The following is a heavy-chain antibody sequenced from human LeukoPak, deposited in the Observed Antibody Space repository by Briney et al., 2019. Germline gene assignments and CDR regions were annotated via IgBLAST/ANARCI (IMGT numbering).Heavy chain of an antibody. CDR2: ISYDGSNK. Sequence: PGGSLRVSCAASGFTFDDHGMSWVRQAPGKGLEWVAVISYDGSNKYYADSVKGRFTISRDNSKNTLYLQMNSLRAEDTAVYYCARVLSLVVTDRDAFDIWGQGTMVTVSS. CDR3: ARVLSLVVTDRDAFDI. J-gene: IGHJ3*02. V-gene: IGHV3-30*03. D-gene: IGHD3-22*01. CDR1: GFTFDDHG.